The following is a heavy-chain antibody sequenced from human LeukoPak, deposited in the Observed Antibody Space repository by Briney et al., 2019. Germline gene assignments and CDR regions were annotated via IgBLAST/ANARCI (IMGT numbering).Heavy chain of an antibody. CDR3: ARDQRGGGSSWLGWFDP. CDR1: GGSFSGYY. D-gene: IGHD6-13*01. Sequence: SETLSLTCAVYGGSFSGYYWSWIRQPAGKGLEWIGRIYTSGSTNYNPSLKSRVTMSVDTSKNQFSLKLSSVTAADTAVYYCARDQRGGGSSWLGWFDPWGQGTLVTVSS. V-gene: IGHV4-4*07. J-gene: IGHJ5*02. CDR2: IYTSGST.